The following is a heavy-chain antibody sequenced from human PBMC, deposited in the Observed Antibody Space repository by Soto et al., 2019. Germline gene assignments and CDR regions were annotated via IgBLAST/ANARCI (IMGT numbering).Heavy chain of an antibody. V-gene: IGHV3-74*01. D-gene: IGHD3-22*01. J-gene: IGHJ4*02. CDR3: ARGDGDYYDGNGYLGLH. CDR2: IKSDGSGT. CDR1: GFTFSSYW. Sequence: EVQLVESGGGLVQPGGSLRLSCAASGFTFSSYWMHWVRQAPGKGLVWFSRIKSDGSGTYYADSVKGRLTISRDNAKNTLYLQMNSLRAEDTAVYYCARGDGDYYDGNGYLGLHWGQGSLVTVSS.